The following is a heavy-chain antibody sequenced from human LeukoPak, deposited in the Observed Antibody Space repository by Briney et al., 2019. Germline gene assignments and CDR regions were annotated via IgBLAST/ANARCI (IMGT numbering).Heavy chain of an antibody. D-gene: IGHD2-15*01. J-gene: IGHJ6*03. CDR2: IRYDGSNK. Sequence: GGSLRLSCAASGFTFSSYGMHWVRQAQGKGLEWVAFIRYDGSNKYYADSVKGRFTISRDNSKNTLYLQMNSLRAEDTAVYYCAKGLKFTPGHYYYYMDVWGKGTTVTVSS. V-gene: IGHV3-30*02. CDR1: GFTFSSYG. CDR3: AKGLKFTPGHYYYYMDV.